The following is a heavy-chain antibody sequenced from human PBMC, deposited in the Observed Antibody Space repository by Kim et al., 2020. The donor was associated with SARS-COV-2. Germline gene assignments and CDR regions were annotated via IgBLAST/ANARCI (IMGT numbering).Heavy chain of an antibody. CDR2: ISGSGGST. V-gene: IGHV3-23*01. CDR1: GFTFSSYA. J-gene: IGHJ4*02. Sequence: GGSLRLSCAASGFTFSSYAMSWVRQAPGKGLEWVSAISGSGGSTYYADSVKGRFTISRDNSKNTLYLQMNSLRAEDTAVYYCAKDLRFSRLVGVGYFDYWGQGTLVTVSS. CDR3: AKDLRFSRLVGVGYFDY. D-gene: IGHD2-8*02.